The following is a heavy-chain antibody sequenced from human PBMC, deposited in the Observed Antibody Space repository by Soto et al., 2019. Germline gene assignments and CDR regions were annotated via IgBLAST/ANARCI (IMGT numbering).Heavy chain of an antibody. CDR3: ARESSSTVTTGGGGSAKDY. CDR2: ISYDGTNR. Sequence: QVHLVESGGGVVQPGRSLRLSCAASGLTFSNYAMHWVRQAPGKGLEWVAFISYDGTNRCYPDSVKGRFTISRDNSTNXLXPQMNSLKTEDTAVYYCARESSSTVTTGGGGSAKDYWGQGTLVTVSS. CDR1: GLTFSNYA. J-gene: IGHJ4*02. D-gene: IGHD4-17*01. V-gene: IGHV3-30-3*01.